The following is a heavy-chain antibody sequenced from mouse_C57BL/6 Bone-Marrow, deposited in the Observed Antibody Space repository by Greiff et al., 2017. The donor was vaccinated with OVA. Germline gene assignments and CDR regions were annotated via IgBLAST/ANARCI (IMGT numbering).Heavy chain of an antibody. Sequence: VQLQQSGAEVVRPGASVKLSCKASGYTFTDHYIHWVKQRPGQGLEWIARIYPGSGHTYYNEKFKDKATLTAEKSSNTAYMQLSSLTSEDSAVDVCASDDGDCFEYGGQGTTLTVSS. D-gene: IGHD2-3*01. V-gene: IGHV1-76*01. CDR2: IYPGSGHT. J-gene: IGHJ2*01. CDR1: GYTFTDHY. CDR3: ASDDGDCFEY.